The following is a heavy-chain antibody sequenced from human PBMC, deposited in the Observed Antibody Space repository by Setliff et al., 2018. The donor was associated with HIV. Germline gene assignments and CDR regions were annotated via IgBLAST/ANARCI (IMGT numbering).Heavy chain of an antibody. V-gene: IGHV4-34*01. Sequence: SETLSLTCAVYGGSFSGYYWSWIRQPPGKGLEWIGEIKHSGSTNYNPSLKSRVTISVDTSKNQFSLKLSSVTAADTAVYYCARGRRYDFWSGSQDWFDPWGQGTLVTVSS. J-gene: IGHJ5*02. D-gene: IGHD3-3*01. CDR1: GGSFSGYY. CDR2: IKHSGST. CDR3: ARGRRYDFWSGSQDWFDP.